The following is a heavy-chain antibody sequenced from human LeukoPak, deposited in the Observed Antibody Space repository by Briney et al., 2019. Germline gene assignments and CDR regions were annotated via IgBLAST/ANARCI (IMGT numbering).Heavy chain of an antibody. CDR1: GFTFSSYS. CDR2: ISTSSIYI. CDR3: AELGITMIGGV. V-gene: IGHV3-21*01. D-gene: IGHD3-10*02. J-gene: IGHJ6*04. Sequence: GGSLRLSCAASGFTFSSYSMNWVRQAPGKGLEWVSSISTSSIYIYYADSMKGRFTISRDNAKKSLYLQMNSLRAEDTAVYYCAELGITMIGGVWGKGTTVTISS.